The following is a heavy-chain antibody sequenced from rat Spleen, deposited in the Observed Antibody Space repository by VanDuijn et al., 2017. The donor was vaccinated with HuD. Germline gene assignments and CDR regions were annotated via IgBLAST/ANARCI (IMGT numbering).Heavy chain of an antibody. V-gene: IGHV5-29*01. J-gene: IGHJ1*01. CDR1: GFTFSDYY. CDR2: ISYDGSST. D-gene: IGHD1-11*01. CDR3: ARPPEGVVGVPWYLDF. Sequence: EVQLVESDGGLVQPGRSLKLSCAASGFTFSDYYMAWVRQAPTKGLEWVATISYDGSSTYYRDSVKGRFTISRDNAKSTLYLQMNSLRSDDTATYYCARPPEGVVGVPWYLDFWGPGTLVTVSS.